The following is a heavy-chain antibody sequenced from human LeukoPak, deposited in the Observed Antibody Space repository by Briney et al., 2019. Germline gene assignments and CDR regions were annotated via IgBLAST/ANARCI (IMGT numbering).Heavy chain of an antibody. CDR1: GYTFTSYD. V-gene: IGHV1-8*01. Sequence: ASVKVSCKASGYTFTSYDINWVRQAPGQGLEWMGWMNPNSGNTGYAQKFQGRVTMTRNTSISTAYMELSSLRSEDTAVYYCARGVKHYDILTGWYYWFDPWGQGTLVAVSS. CDR2: MNPNSGNT. CDR3: ARGVKHYDILTGWYYWFDP. D-gene: IGHD3-9*01. J-gene: IGHJ5*02.